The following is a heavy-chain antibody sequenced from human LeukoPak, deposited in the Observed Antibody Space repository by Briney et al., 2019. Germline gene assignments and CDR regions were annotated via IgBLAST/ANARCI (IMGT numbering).Heavy chain of an antibody. CDR2: ISSSSSYI. CDR1: GFTFSSYS. V-gene: IGHV3-21*01. D-gene: IGHD2-2*01. Sequence: GGSLRLSCAASGFTFSSYSMNWVRQAPGKGLEWVSSISSSSSYIYYADSVKGRFTISRDNSKNTLYLQMGSLRAEDMAVYYCARSKGYCSSTSCYYFDYWGQGTLVTVSS. J-gene: IGHJ4*02. CDR3: ARSKGYCSSTSCYYFDY.